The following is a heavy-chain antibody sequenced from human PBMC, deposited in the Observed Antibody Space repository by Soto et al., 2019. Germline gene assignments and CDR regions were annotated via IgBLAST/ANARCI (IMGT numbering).Heavy chain of an antibody. Sequence: QLQLQESGPGLVKPSETLSLTCTVSGGSISSSSYYWGWIRQPPGKGLEWIGSIYYSGSTYYNPSLKSRVTISVDTSNNQFSLKLSSVTAADEAVYYCARQPLYCSGGSCYPFYYYYYMDVWGKGTTVTVSS. V-gene: IGHV4-39*01. CDR1: GGSISSSSYY. CDR3: ARQPLYCSGGSCYPFYYYYYMDV. CDR2: IYYSGST. J-gene: IGHJ6*03. D-gene: IGHD2-15*01.